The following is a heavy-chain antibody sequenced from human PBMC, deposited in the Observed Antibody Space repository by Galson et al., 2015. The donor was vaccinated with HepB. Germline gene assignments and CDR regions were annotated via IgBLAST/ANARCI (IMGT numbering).Heavy chain of an antibody. CDR1: GYTFTNYF. D-gene: IGHD3-10*01. Sequence: SVKVSCKASGYTFTNYFLHWVRQAPGQGLEWMGQINTKDGITRYAQKVQGRVTVTRDTSTSTVYMELSSLRSDDTAVYYCAVRSGTWPYYFDYWGQGTLVAVSS. CDR3: AVRSGTWPYYFDY. CDR2: INTKDGIT. V-gene: IGHV1-46*01. J-gene: IGHJ4*02.